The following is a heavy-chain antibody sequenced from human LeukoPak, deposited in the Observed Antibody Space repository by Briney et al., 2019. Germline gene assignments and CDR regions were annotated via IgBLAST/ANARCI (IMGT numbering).Heavy chain of an antibody. Sequence: GESLKICCKGAGYSFTSYWICFVRPMARKGLGWMVIIYPGDSDIRYSPALQCQVPISADKSISTAYLQRSSLKASDTAMYYCARRSSGWHDAFDIWGQGTMLTVSS. J-gene: IGHJ3*02. CDR1: GYSFTSYW. CDR3: ARRSSGWHDAFDI. CDR2: IYPGDSDI. V-gene: IGHV5-51*01. D-gene: IGHD6-19*01.